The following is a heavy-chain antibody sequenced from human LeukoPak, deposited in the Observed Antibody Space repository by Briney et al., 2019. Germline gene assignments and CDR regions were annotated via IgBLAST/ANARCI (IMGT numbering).Heavy chain of an antibody. CDR2: IYYSGST. D-gene: IGHD1-26*01. V-gene: IGHV4-30-4*08. Sequence: APETLSLTCTVSGGSISSDDYYWSWIRQPPGKGLEWIGYIYYSGSTYNNPSLKSRVTISVDTSKNQFSLKLSSVTAADTAVYYCARVGRIVGAAQDAFDIWGQGTMVTVSS. CDR1: GGSISSDDYY. CDR3: ARVGRIVGAAQDAFDI. J-gene: IGHJ3*02.